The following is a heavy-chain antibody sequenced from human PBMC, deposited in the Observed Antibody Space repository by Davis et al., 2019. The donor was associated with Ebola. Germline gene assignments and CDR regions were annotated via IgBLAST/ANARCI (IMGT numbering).Heavy chain of an antibody. CDR3: ARLTHLSWFDP. V-gene: IGHV4-59*08. CDR1: GGSISNYY. Sequence: SETLSLTCTVSGGSISNYYWNWIRQPPGKGLEWIGYIYYSGSTYYNPSLKSRVTISVDTSKNQFSLKLSSVTAADTAVYYCARLTHLSWFDPWGQGTLVTVSS. CDR2: IYYSGST. J-gene: IGHJ5*02.